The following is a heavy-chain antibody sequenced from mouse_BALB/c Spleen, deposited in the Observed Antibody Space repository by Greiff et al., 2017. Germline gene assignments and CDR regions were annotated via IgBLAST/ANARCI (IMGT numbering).Heavy chain of an antibody. V-gene: IGHV1-31*01. CDR2: INPYNGAT. Sequence: VQLKESGPELVKPGASVKISCKASGYSFTGYYMHWVKQSHVKSLEWIGRINPYNGATSYNQNFKDKASLTVDKSSSTAYMELHSLTSEDSAVYYCARMYDGYWGQGTTLTVSS. CDR3: ARMYDGY. D-gene: IGHD2-3*01. CDR1: GYSFTGYY. J-gene: IGHJ2*01.